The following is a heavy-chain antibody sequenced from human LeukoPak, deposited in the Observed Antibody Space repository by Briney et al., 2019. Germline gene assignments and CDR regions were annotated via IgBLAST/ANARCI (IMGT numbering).Heavy chain of an antibody. J-gene: IGHJ4*02. CDR2: IHNSGTT. CDR1: GGPFSGYF. D-gene: IGHD6-13*01. CDR3: ARGARAAAGTRGRYLDY. Sequence: SETLSLTCAVSGGPFSGYFWSWIRQPPGKGLEWIGEIHNSGTTNYNPSLKSRVTISVDTSKNQFSLKLSSVTAADTAVYYCARGARAAAGTRGRYLDYWGQGTLVTVSS. V-gene: IGHV4-34*01.